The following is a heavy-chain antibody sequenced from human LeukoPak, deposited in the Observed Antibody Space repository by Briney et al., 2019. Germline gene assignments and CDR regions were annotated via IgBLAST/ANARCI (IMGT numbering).Heavy chain of an antibody. V-gene: IGHV3-23*01. CDR3: AKWTRTTLFRGDRARFDS. J-gene: IGHJ4*02. CDR1: GFIFNDYA. D-gene: IGHD3-10*01. Sequence: PGGSLRLSCAASGFIFNDYAMSWVRQVPGKGLECVSVISASGGKTYYADSVKGRFTISRDTSKTTISLQMNSLRVEASAVYYCAKWTRTTLFRGDRARFDSWGQGTLVTVSS. CDR2: ISASGGKT.